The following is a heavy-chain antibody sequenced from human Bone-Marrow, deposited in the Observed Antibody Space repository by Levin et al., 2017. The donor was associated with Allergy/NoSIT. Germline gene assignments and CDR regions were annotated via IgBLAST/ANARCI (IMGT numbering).Heavy chain of an antibody. D-gene: IGHD6-19*01. J-gene: IGHJ4*02. V-gene: IGHV4-34*01. CDR2: INHSGST. CDR3: ARLIAVRRQVDY. Sequence: SETLSLTCAVYGGSFSGYYWSWIRQPPGKGLEWIGEINHSGSTNYNPSLKSRVTISVDTSKNQFSLKLSSVTAADTAVYYCARLIAVRRQVDYWGQGTLVTVSS. CDR1: GGSFSGYY.